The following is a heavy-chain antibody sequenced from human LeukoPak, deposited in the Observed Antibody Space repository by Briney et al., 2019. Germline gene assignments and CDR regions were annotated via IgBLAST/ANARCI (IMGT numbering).Heavy chain of an antibody. Sequence: PGGSLRLSCAASGFTFSDHHMDWVRQAPGKGLEWVGRTRNKANSYTTEYAASVKGRFIISRDDSKNSLYLQMNSLKTEDTAVYYCARVLGYSGYDLAYWGQGTLVTVSS. D-gene: IGHD5-12*01. CDR3: ARVLGYSGYDLAY. CDR1: GFTFSDHH. J-gene: IGHJ4*02. CDR2: TRNKANSYTT. V-gene: IGHV3-72*01.